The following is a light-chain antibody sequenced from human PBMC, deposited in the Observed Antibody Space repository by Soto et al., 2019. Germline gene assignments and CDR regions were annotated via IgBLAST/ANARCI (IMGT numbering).Light chain of an antibody. Sequence: QSVLTQPPSASGSPGQSVTISCTGTSSDIGVYDYVSWYQRHPGKAPKLVIYDVTKRPSGVPDRFSGSKSGNTASLTVSGLQAEDEADYFCGSYAGTKNFVVFGGGTQLTVL. CDR1: SSDIGVYDY. CDR2: DVT. CDR3: GSYAGTKNFVV. J-gene: IGLJ2*01. V-gene: IGLV2-8*01.